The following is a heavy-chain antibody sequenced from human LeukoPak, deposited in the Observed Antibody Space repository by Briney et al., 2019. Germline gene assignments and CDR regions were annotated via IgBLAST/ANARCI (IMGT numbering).Heavy chain of an antibody. CDR1: GFTFSSYG. CDR3: AKNSFYYDSGSYFFDY. V-gene: IGHV3-23*01. CDR2: ISGSGGST. D-gene: IGHD3-10*01. Sequence: GGSLRLSCAASGFTFSSYGMSWVRQPPGKGLEWVSIISGSGGSTSYADSVKGRFTISRDISKNTLYLQMNSLRAEGTAVYYCAKNSFYYDSGSYFFDYWGQGTLVTVSS. J-gene: IGHJ4*02.